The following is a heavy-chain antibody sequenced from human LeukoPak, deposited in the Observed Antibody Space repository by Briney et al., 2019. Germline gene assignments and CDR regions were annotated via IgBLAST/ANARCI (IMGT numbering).Heavy chain of an antibody. Sequence: GGSLRLSCVASGFTFSSYSMNWVRQAPGKGLEWVGFIRSKAYGGTTEYAASVKGRFTISRDDSKSIAYLQMNSLKTEDTAVYYCTRAATMKVVGWFDPWGQGTLVTVSS. CDR1: GFTFSSYS. V-gene: IGHV3-49*04. J-gene: IGHJ5*02. CDR3: TRAATMKVVGWFDP. D-gene: IGHD3-22*01. CDR2: IRSKAYGGTT.